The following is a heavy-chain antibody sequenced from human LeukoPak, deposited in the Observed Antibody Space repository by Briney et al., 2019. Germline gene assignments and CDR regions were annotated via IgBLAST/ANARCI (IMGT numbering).Heavy chain of an antibody. CDR1: GGSISIYY. J-gene: IGHJ4*02. D-gene: IGHD7-27*01. CDR2: IYYTGTT. CDR3: ASRKLGNDY. V-gene: IGHV4-59*13. Sequence: SETLSLTCSVSGGSISIYYWTWIRQIPGKGLEWIGYIYYTGTTNYNPLFERRATISVDTSKNQFSLKLISVTAADTAVYYCASRKLGNDYWGQGTLVTVSS.